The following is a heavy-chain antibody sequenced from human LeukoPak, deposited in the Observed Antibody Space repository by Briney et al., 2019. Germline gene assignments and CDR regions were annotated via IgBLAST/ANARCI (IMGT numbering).Heavy chain of an antibody. CDR1: GYSISSGYY. J-gene: IGHJ4*02. D-gene: IGHD3-10*01. CDR2: IYHSGNT. V-gene: IGHV4-38-2*02. CDR3: ARGLLGGSASLDY. Sequence: SETLSLTCTVSGYSISSGYYWGWIRQPPGKGLEWIGSIYHSGNTYYNPSLKSRVTISVDRSKNHFSLKLSSLTAADTAVYYCARGLLGGSASLDYWGQGTLVTVSS.